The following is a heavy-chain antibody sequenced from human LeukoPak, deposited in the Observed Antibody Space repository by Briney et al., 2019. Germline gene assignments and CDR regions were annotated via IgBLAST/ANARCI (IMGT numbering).Heavy chain of an antibody. D-gene: IGHD1-26*01. CDR2: IYYSGST. Sequence: SETLSLTCGVSGGSISSGVYYWSWIRQHPGKGLEWIGYIYYSGSTYYNPSLKSRVTISVDTSKNQFSLNLSSVTAADTAVYHCARCGGSQSYYGMDVWGQGTTVTVSS. J-gene: IGHJ6*02. CDR3: ARCGGSQSYYGMDV. V-gene: IGHV4-31*11. CDR1: GGSISSGVYY.